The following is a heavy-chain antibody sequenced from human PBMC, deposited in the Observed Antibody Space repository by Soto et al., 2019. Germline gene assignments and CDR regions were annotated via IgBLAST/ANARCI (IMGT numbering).Heavy chain of an antibody. CDR2: ISYDGSNK. D-gene: IGHD2-2*01. V-gene: IGHV3-30*18. CDR3: AKDSCSSTSCYPAEYFQH. J-gene: IGHJ1*01. CDR1: GFTFSSYG. Sequence: PGGSLRLSCAASGFTFSSYGMHWVRQAPGKGLEWVAVISYDGSNKYYADSVKGRFTISRDNSKNTLYLQMNSLRAEDTAVYYCAKDSCSSTSCYPAEYFQHWGQGTLVTVSS.